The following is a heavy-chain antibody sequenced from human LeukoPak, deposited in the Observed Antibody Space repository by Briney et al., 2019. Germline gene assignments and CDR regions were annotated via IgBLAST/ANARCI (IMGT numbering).Heavy chain of an antibody. D-gene: IGHD1-1*01. CDR2: INHSGST. CDR1: GVSISSSNSY. V-gene: IGHV4-39*01. CDR3: ARHHRYNWNDGSTFVY. Sequence: SETLSLTCTVSGVSISSSNSYWGWIRQPPGKGLEWIGEINHSGSTNYNPSLKSRVTISVDTSKNQFSLKLSSVTAADTAVYYCARHHRYNWNDGSTFVYWGQGTLVTVSS. J-gene: IGHJ4*02.